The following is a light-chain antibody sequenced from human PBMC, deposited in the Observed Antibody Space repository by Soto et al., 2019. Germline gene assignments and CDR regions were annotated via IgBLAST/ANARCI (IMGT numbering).Light chain of an antibody. V-gene: IGKV1-5*01. CDR2: DVS. CDR3: QQYHTSSIT. CDR1: QSISSW. Sequence: DIQMTQSPATLSASVGDRVSITCRASQSISSWLAWYQQKPGKAPKLLIYDVSSLERGVPSRFSGTGSGTEFTLSIDSLQPDDFATYYCQQYHTSSITFGQGTRLEIK. J-gene: IGKJ5*01.